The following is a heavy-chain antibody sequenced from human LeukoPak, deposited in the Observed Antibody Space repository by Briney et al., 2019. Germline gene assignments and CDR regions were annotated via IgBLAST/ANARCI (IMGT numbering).Heavy chain of an antibody. CDR2: ISESGDNT. Sequence: GGSLRLSCRTSGFTVGDYAMNWVRQAPGKGLEWVSSISESGDNTHYADSVKGRFTISRDNFQSTQYLQMKSLRAEDTAVYYCAKQWVDCWGQGVLVTVSS. CDR1: GFTVGDYA. V-gene: IGHV3-23*01. CDR3: AKQWVDC. J-gene: IGHJ4*02. D-gene: IGHD1-26*01.